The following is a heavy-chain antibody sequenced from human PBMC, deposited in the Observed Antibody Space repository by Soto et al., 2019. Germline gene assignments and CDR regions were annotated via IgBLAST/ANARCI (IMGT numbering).Heavy chain of an antibody. CDR1: GGTFSNYA. Sequence: GASVKVSCKASGGTFSNYAITWVRQAPGQGLEWLGRIIPIFGTTDYAQKFQGRVTITADESTTTAYMELSSLRSDDTAVYYCVRFWPPHYSDALTDYTDAFDYWGQGTLVTVSS. D-gene: IGHD3-9*01. CDR3: VRFWPPHYSDALTDYTDAFDY. J-gene: IGHJ4*02. CDR2: IIPIFGTT. V-gene: IGHV1-69*13.